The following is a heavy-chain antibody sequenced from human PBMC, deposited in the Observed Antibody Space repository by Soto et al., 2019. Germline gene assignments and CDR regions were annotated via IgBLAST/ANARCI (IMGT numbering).Heavy chain of an antibody. V-gene: IGHV3-23*01. CDR3: AKYGGRDLGYYGMDV. Sequence: EVQLLESGGGLVQPGGSLRLSCAASGFTFSSYAMSWVRQAPGKGLEWVSAISGSGGSTYYADSVKGRFTISRDNSKTTLYLQMNSLRAEDTAVYYCAKYGGRDLGYYGMDVWGQGTTVTVSS. CDR2: ISGSGGST. J-gene: IGHJ6*02. CDR1: GFTFSSYA. D-gene: IGHD3-10*01.